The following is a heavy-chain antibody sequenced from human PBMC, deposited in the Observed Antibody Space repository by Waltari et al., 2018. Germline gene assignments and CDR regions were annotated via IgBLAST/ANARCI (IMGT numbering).Heavy chain of an antibody. J-gene: IGHJ4*02. D-gene: IGHD6-13*01. V-gene: IGHV4-39*01. CDR3: PRRQLVPAYYFDS. CDR2: MYYDGST. CDR1: GGSISSSNYY. Sequence: QLQLQESGPGLVKPSETLSLTCTVSGGSISSSNYYWGWIRQPPGKGLEWIGSMYYDGSTYYNPSLKSRVTISVDTSKTQFSLKLSSVTAADTAVYYCPRRQLVPAYYFDSWGQGNQVSVSS.